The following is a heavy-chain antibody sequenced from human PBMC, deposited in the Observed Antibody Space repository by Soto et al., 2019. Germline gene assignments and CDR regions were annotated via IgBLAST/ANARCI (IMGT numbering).Heavy chain of an antibody. V-gene: IGHV4-30-4*08. D-gene: IGHD3-10*01. CDR1: GGYISSGGYY. Sequence: SETLSLTCTVSGGYISSGGYYWSWIRQHPGKGLEWIGYIYYSGSTYYNPSLKSRVTISVDTSKNQFSLKLSSVSAADTAVYYCASMVIYGMDVWGQGTTVTVSS. CDR2: IYYSGST. CDR3: ASMVIYGMDV. J-gene: IGHJ6*02.